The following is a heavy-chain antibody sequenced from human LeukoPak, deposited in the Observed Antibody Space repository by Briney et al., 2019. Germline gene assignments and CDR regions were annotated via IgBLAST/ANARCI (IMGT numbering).Heavy chain of an antibody. Sequence: SETLSLTCTVSGGSISSGSYYWSWIRQPPGKGLEWIGYIYYSGSTNYNPSLKSRVTISVDTSKNQFSLKLSSVTAADTAVYYCARMDSGYFQHWGQGTLVTVSS. CDR1: GGSISSGSYY. CDR2: IYYSGST. CDR3: ARMDSGYFQH. V-gene: IGHV4-61*01. D-gene: IGHD3-10*01. J-gene: IGHJ1*01.